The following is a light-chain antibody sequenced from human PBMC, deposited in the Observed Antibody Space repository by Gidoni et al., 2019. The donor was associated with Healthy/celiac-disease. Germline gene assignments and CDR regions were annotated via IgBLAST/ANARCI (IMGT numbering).Light chain of an antibody. V-gene: IGKV4-1*01. CDR3: QQYYSTPRT. CDR1: QSVLYSSNNTNY. J-gene: IGKJ4*01. Sequence: DIVMTQSQDSLAVSLGERATINCKSSQSVLYSSNNTNYLAWYQQKPGQPPKLLMYWASTRESGVPDRFSCSGSGTDFTLTISSLQAEDVAFYYCQQYYSTPRTFGGGTKVEIK. CDR2: WAS.